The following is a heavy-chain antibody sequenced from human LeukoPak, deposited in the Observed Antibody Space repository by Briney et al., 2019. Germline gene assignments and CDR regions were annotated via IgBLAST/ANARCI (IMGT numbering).Heavy chain of an antibody. J-gene: IGHJ4*02. V-gene: IGHV1-18*01. D-gene: IGHD1-26*01. CDR3: ARDLALGSYSDY. CDR1: GYTFTSYG. CDR2: INPSGGST. Sequence: GASVKVSCKASGYTFTSYGISWVRQAPGQGLEWMGIINPSGGSTSYAQKFQGRVAMTTDTSTSTAYMELRSLRSDDTAVYYCARDLALGSYSDYWGQGTLVTVSS.